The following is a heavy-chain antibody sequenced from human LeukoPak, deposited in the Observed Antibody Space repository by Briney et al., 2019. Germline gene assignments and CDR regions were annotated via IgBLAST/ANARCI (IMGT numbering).Heavy chain of an antibody. D-gene: IGHD5-18*01. J-gene: IGHJ4*02. Sequence: GASVKVSCKASGGTFSSYAISWVRQAPGQGLEWMGGIIPIFGTANYAQKFQGRVTITADESTSTAYMELSSLRSEDTAVYYCARVVYSYGDSVGEFIDYWGQGTLVTVSS. CDR2: IIPIFGTA. CDR1: GGTFSSYA. CDR3: ARVVYSYGDSVGEFIDY. V-gene: IGHV1-69*13.